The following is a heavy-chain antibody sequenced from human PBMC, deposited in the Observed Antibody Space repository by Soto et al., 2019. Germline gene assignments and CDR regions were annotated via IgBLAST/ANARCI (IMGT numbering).Heavy chain of an antibody. Sequence: QVQLQQWGAGLLKPSETLSLTCAVYGGSFSGYYWSWIRQPPGKGLEWIGEINHSGSTNYNPSLKSRVTISVDASKNQFSLKLSSVTAADTAVYYCARGEGLYPLDAFDIWGQGTMVTVSS. J-gene: IGHJ3*02. V-gene: IGHV4-34*01. D-gene: IGHD2-8*01. CDR2: INHSGST. CDR1: GGSFSGYY. CDR3: ARGEGLYPLDAFDI.